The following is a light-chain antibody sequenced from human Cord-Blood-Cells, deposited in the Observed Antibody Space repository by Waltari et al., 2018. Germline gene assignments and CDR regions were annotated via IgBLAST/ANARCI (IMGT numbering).Light chain of an antibody. Sequence: QSALTQPASVSGSPGQSITISCTGTSRDVGSYNLVSWYQQHPGKAPKLRSYEGSKRPSGVSNPFSGSKSGNTASLTISGLQAEDEADYYCCSYAGSSTFYVFGTGTKVTVL. V-gene: IGLV2-23*01. J-gene: IGLJ1*01. CDR3: CSYAGSSTFYV. CDR2: EGS. CDR1: SRDVGSYNL.